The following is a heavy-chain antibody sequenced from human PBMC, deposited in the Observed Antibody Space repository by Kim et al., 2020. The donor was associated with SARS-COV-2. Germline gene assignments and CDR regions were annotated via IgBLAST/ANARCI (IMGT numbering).Heavy chain of an antibody. D-gene: IGHD3-3*01. CDR1: GFTFSSYG. CDR3: AKNRVDFWSGYYTVYEYFQH. V-gene: IGHV3-30*18. Sequence: GGSLRLSCAASGFTFSSYGMHWVRQAPGKGLEWVAVISYDGSNKYYADSVKGRFTISRDNSKNTLYLQMNSLRAEDTAVYYCAKNRVDFWSGYYTVYEYFQHWGQGTLVTVSS. J-gene: IGHJ1*01. CDR2: ISYDGSNK.